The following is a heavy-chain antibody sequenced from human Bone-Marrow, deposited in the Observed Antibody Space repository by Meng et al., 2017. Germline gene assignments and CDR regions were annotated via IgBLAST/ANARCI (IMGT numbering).Heavy chain of an antibody. CDR2: IIPIFGTA. D-gene: IGHD6-13*01. J-gene: IGHJ4*02. CDR1: GGTFSSYA. CDR3: ARDEDISAAGKLFGDY. Sequence: QVQLVQAGAEVKKPGSSVKVSCKASGGTFSSYAISWVRQAPGQGLEWMGGIIPIFGTANYAQKFQGRVTITADKSTSTAYMELSSLRSDDTAMYYCARDEDISAAGKLFGDYWGQGTLVTVSS. V-gene: IGHV1-69*06.